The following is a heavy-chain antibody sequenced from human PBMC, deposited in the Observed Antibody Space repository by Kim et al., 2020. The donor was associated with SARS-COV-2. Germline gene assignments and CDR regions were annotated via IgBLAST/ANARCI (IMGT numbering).Heavy chain of an antibody. CDR2: ISYDGSNK. V-gene: IGHV3-30*04. Sequence: GGSLRLSCAASGFTFSSYAMHWVRQAPGKGLEWVAVISYDGSNKYYVDSVKGRFTISRDNSKNTLYLQMNSLRAEDTAVYYCASYFAVAGDYWGQGTLVTVSS. J-gene: IGHJ4*02. CDR1: GFTFSSYA. D-gene: IGHD6-19*01. CDR3: ASYFAVAGDY.